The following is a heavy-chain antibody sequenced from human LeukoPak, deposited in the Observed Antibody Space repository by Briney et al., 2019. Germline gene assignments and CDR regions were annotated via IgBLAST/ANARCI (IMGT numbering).Heavy chain of an antibody. D-gene: IGHD2-2*01. V-gene: IGHV4-34*01. J-gene: IGHJ6*03. Sequence: SETLSLTCAVYGGSFSGYYWSWIRQPPGKGLEWIGEINHSGSTNYNPSLKSRVTISVDTSKNQFSLKLSSATAADTAVYYCARDQEAYCSSTSCYEYYYYMDVWGKGTTVTISS. CDR3: ARDQEAYCSSTSCYEYYYYMDV. CDR1: GGSFSGYY. CDR2: INHSGST.